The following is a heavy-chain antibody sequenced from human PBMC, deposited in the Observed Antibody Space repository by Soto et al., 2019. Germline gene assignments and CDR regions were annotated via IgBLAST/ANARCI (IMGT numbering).Heavy chain of an antibody. CDR2: ISYDGSNK. J-gene: IGHJ4*02. V-gene: IGHV3-30*18. CDR3: AKAGMATIDY. Sequence: PGGSLRLSCAASGFTFSSYGMHWVRQAPGKGLEWVAVISYDGSNKYYADSVKGRFTISRDNSKNTLYLQMNSLRAEDTAVYCCAKAGMATIDYWGQGTLVTVSS. CDR1: GFTFSSYG. D-gene: IGHD1-26*01.